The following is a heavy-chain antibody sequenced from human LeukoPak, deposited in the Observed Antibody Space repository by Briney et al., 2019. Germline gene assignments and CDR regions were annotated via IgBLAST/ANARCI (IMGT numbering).Heavy chain of an antibody. CDR3: AKDHGDTIFGVVGDY. CDR1: GFTFSSYG. CDR2: IRYDGSNK. V-gene: IGHV3-30*02. D-gene: IGHD3-3*01. Sequence: GGSLRLSCAASGFTFSSYGMHWVRQAPGKGLEWVAFIRYDGSNKYYADSVKGRFTISRDNSKNTLYLQMNSLRAEDTAVYYCAKDHGDTIFGVVGDYWGQGTLVTVSS. J-gene: IGHJ4*02.